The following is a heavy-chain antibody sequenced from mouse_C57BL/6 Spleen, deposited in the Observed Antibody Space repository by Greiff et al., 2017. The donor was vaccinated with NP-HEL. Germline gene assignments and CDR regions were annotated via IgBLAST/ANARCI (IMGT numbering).Heavy chain of an antibody. Sequence: EVQLQQSGAELVKPGASVKLSCPASGFNINDYYMHWVKQRTEQGLEWIGRIDPEDGETKYAQKFQGQATITADTSSNTADLQLSSLTSEDTAVYYGARFGDYGAMDYWGQGTSVTVSS. J-gene: IGHJ4*01. CDR1: GFNINDYY. CDR3: ARFGDYGAMDY. CDR2: IDPEDGET. D-gene: IGHD2-4*01. V-gene: IGHV14-2*01.